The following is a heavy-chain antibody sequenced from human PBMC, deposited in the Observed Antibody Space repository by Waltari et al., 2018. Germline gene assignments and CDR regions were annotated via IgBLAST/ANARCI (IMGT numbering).Heavy chain of an antibody. Sequence: DVQLLESGGGLVQPGGSLRLSCAASGFTFISYAMSWVRQAPGQGLDWVSGVIGRRGNTYCEDSVKSRFTISRDSSKDTLYLQMNSLRAEDTAVYYCVRDRGGSYYDYWGQGTLVTVSS. CDR2: VIGRRGNT. CDR3: VRDRGGSYYDY. D-gene: IGHD1-26*01. V-gene: IGHV3-23*01. CDR1: GFTFISYA. J-gene: IGHJ4*02.